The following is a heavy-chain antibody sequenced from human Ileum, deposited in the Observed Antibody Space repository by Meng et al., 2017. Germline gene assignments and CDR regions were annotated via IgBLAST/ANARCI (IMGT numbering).Heavy chain of an antibody. Sequence: QVHLQESRPRLLRHSETLSLTCSVSGGSVSSSWSWIRQPQGKGLELIGHIYYSGNTNYNPSLKSRVTISVDTSKNQFSLKLSSVTAADTAVYFCARDRRDSSGWFYFDYWAQGTLVTVSS. CDR1: GGSVSSS. CDR2: IYYSGNT. V-gene: IGHV4-59*02. J-gene: IGHJ4*02. D-gene: IGHD6-19*01. CDR3: ARDRRDSSGWFYFDY.